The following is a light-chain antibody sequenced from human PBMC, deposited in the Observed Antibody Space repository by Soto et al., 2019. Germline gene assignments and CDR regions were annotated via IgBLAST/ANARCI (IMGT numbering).Light chain of an antibody. CDR3: QQSNNWPQT. J-gene: IGKJ1*01. Sequence: ETVMTQSPATLSVSPGERVTLSCRASQSVSSNLAWYQQIPGQAPRLLIYGASTRATGIPARFSGSGSGTEFTLTISSLQSEDFAVYYCQQSNNWPQTFGQGTKVDIK. CDR2: GAS. CDR1: QSVSSN. V-gene: IGKV3-15*01.